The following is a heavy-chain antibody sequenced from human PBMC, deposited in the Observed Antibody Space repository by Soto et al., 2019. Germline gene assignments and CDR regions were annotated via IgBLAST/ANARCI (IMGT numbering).Heavy chain of an antibody. CDR3: ARDRSIAAAGTFYYYGMDV. CDR1: GYTFTSYG. CDR2: ISAYNGNT. D-gene: IGHD6-13*01. J-gene: IGHJ6*02. V-gene: IGHV1-18*01. Sequence: QVQLVQSGAEVKKPGASVKVSCKASGYTFTSYGISWVRQAPGQGLEWMGWISAYNGNTNYAQKLQGRVTMTTDTSTSTAYMELRSLRSDDTAVYYCARDRSIAAAGTFYYYGMDVWGQGPTVTVSS.